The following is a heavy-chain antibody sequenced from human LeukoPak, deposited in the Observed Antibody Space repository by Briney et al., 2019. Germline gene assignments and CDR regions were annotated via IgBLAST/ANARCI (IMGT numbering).Heavy chain of an antibody. CDR1: GFTFSSNS. Sequence: PGGSLRLSCAASGFTFSSNSMNWVRQAPGKGLEWVSSISTSSSYIYYADSVKGRFTISRDNSKNTLYLQMNSLRAEDTAVYYCAKDLTVRGVVGDYWGQGTLVTVSS. V-gene: IGHV3-21*01. D-gene: IGHD3-10*01. CDR2: ISTSSSYI. CDR3: AKDLTVRGVVGDY. J-gene: IGHJ4*02.